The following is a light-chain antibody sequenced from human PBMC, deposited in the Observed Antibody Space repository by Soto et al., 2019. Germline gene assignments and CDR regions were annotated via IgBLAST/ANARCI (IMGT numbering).Light chain of an antibody. CDR2: GAS. CDR3: QQRSNWPRT. V-gene: IGKV3-15*01. Sequence: EIVMTQSPATLSVSPGERATLSCRASQSVSSSLAWYQHKPGQAPRLLIYGASTRATGFPTRFSGSGSGTDFTLTISSLEPEDFAVYYCQQRSNWPRTFGQGTKVDI. J-gene: IGKJ1*01. CDR1: QSVSSS.